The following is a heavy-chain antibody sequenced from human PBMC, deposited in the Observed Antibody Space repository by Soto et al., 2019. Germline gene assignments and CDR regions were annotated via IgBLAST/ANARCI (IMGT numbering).Heavy chain of an antibody. Sequence: VVLQESGPGLVKPSETLSLTCSVSGRSITSYYWSWVQQPPGKGLEWIGYIYDNGNTSQNPSLKRRVIMSADTSHNQFSLKLTSVSGADTAVYYCARTNDSNGYANGFDSWGQGILVTVTS. CDR3: ARTNDSNGYANGFDS. CDR1: GRSITSYY. V-gene: IGHV4-59*01. J-gene: IGHJ4*02. CDR2: IYDNGNT. D-gene: IGHD6-19*01.